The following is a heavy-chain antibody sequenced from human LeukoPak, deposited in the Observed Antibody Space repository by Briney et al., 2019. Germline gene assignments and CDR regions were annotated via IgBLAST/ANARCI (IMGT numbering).Heavy chain of an antibody. V-gene: IGHV3-23*01. Sequence: GGFLTLSCAVSGITLSNYGMSWVRQAPGKGLEWVAGISGSGGSTNYADSVKGRFTISRDNPKNTLFLQMKSLRAEDTAVYFCAKRGVVIRVILVGFHKEAYYFDSWGQGALVTVSS. D-gene: IGHD3-22*01. J-gene: IGHJ4*02. CDR2: ISGSGGST. CDR3: AKRGVVIRVILVGFHKEAYYFDS. CDR1: GITLSNYG.